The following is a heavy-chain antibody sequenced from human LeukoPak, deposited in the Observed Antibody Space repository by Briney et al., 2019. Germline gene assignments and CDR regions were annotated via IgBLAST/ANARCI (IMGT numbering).Heavy chain of an antibody. CDR2: ISSNGGST. CDR1: GFTFSSYA. V-gene: IGHV3-64*04. J-gene: IGHJ4*02. D-gene: IGHD1-1*01. Sequence: GGSLRLSCSASGFTFSSYAMHWVRQAPGKGLEYVSAISSNGGSTYYADSVKGRFTISRDNSKNTVYLQVNSLRVEDTAIYYCARGQEFDDGVFDSWGQGTLVTVSS. CDR3: ARGQEFDDGVFDS.